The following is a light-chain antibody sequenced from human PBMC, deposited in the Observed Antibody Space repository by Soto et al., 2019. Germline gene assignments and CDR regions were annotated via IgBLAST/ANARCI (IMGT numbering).Light chain of an antibody. CDR3: QQYDTSPWT. J-gene: IGKJ1*01. V-gene: IGKV3-20*01. CDR2: DVS. CDR1: QRLGTNY. Sequence: EIVLTQSPGTLSLSPGERATLSCGTSQRLGTNYLAWYQQKPGQAPRLLIYDVSTRATGIPDRFSGSGSGADFTLNISRLEPEDFGLYFCQQYDTSPWTFGQGTKVDIK.